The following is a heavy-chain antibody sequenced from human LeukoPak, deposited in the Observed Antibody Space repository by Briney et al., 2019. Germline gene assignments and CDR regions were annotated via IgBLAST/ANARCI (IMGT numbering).Heavy chain of an antibody. CDR1: GFTFSIYG. Sequence: GGSLRLSCAASGFTFSIYGLHWVRQAPGKGLEWVAVISYDGSKKYYADSVKGRFTISRDNSKNTLYLQMNSLRAEDTAVYYCASMGYCSGGSCYSGRDWYFDLWGRGTLVTVSS. J-gene: IGHJ2*01. CDR3: ASMGYCSGGSCYSGRDWYFDL. CDR2: ISYDGSKK. D-gene: IGHD2-15*01. V-gene: IGHV3-30*03.